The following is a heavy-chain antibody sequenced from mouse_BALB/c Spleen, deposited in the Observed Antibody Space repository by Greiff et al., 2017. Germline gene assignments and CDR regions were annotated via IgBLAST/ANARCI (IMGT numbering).Heavy chain of an antibody. J-gene: IGHJ3*01. V-gene: IGHV1-7*01. CDR3: ARLANWDWFAY. CDR2: INPSTGYT. D-gene: IGHD4-1*02. Sequence: QVQLKQSGAELAKPGASVKMSCKASGYTFTSYWMHWVKQRPGQGLEWIGYINPSTGYTEYNQKFKDKATLTADKSSSTAYMQLSSLTSEDSAVYYCARLANWDWFAYWGQGTLVTVSA. CDR1: GYTFTSYW.